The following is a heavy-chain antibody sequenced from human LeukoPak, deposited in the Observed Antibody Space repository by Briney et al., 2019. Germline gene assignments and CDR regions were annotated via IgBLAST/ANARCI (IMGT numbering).Heavy chain of an antibody. D-gene: IGHD4-17*01. J-gene: IGHJ4*02. CDR1: GFTFSSYG. CDR2: IRFDGSNK. CDR3: AKEIWPTVTTPGWTYFDY. V-gene: IGHV3-30*02. Sequence: GGSLRLSCAASGFTFSSYGMDWVRQAPGKGLEWVAFIRFDGSNKHYADSVKGRFTISRDNSKNMLYLQMNSLRAEDTAVYYCAKEIWPTVTTPGWTYFDYWGQGALVTVSS.